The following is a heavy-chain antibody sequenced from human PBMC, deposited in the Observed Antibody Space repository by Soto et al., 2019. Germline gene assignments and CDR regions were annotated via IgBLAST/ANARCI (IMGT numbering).Heavy chain of an antibody. CDR2: IFCDGNRM. CDR3: TKDINMGGVDV. CDR1: VFNLHDHA. V-gene: IGHV3-9*01. J-gene: IGHJ6*02. D-gene: IGHD3-10*01. Sequence: PGGSLRLACVASVFNLHDHATHWVRQAPGKGLEWVSGIFCDGNRMDYADSVKGRFFISRDNAKNSLYLQMNILREDDTALYYCTKDINMGGVDVWGQGSTVTVSS.